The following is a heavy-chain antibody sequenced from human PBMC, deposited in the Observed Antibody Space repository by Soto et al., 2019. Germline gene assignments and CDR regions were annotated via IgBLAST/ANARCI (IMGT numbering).Heavy chain of an antibody. D-gene: IGHD2-15*01. CDR1: GGTFTNDA. J-gene: IGHJ4*02. CDR2: IMPLFGTP. Sequence: QVQLVQSGAEVKKPGSSVKVSCEVSGGTFTNDAISWVRQAPGQGPEWMGGIMPLFGTPNYAQSFRYRETIPADASSATVYMKLRSLTPEETAMYICTKARGESPMVKEDFFDYRGQGTLVSVAS. V-gene: IGHV1-69*01. CDR3: TKARGESPMVKEDFFDY.